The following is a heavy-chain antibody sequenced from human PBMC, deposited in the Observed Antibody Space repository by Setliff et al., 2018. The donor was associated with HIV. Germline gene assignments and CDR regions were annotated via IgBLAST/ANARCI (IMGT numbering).Heavy chain of an antibody. CDR1: GFSLSTRGVG. Sequence: SGPTLVNPTQTLTLTCTFSGFSLSTRGVGVGWIRQPPGKALEWLALIYWDDDKRYNPSLKTRLTITKDTSKNQVVLTMTNMDPVDTATYYCIHRRPVLGHFDPWGQGSLVTVSS. V-gene: IGHV2-5*02. CDR2: IYWDDDK. J-gene: IGHJ5*02. CDR3: IHRRPVLGHFDP.